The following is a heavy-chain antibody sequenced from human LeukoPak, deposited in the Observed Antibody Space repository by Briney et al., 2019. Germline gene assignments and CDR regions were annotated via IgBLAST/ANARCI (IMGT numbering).Heavy chain of an antibody. CDR3: ASWVGGYNRENYFDY. CDR1: GGSISSGSHY. CDR2: IHTSGST. J-gene: IGHJ4*02. D-gene: IGHD5-24*01. Sequence: PSETLSLTCTVSGGSISSGSHYCSWIRQPAGRGLEWIGRIHTSGSTNYNPSLKSRVTISVDTSKNQFSLKLSSVTAADTAVYYCASWVGGYNRENYFDYWGQGTLVTVSS. V-gene: IGHV4-61*02.